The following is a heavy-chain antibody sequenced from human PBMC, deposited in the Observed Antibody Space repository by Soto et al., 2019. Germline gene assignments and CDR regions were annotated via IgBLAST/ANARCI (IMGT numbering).Heavy chain of an antibody. CDR1: GFTFSNYG. CDR2: ISDDGNKK. V-gene: IGHV3-30*18. CDR3: AKVTTIRTYYYYGLDV. D-gene: IGHD5-12*01. J-gene: IGHJ6*02. Sequence: QVQLVESGGGVVQPGRSLRLSCAASGFTFSNYGMHWVRQAPGKGLEWVAVISDDGNKKYYADSVKGRFTISRDNSKNTLYLQMNSLRIEDTAVYFCAKVTTIRTYYYYGLDVWGQGTTVTVSS.